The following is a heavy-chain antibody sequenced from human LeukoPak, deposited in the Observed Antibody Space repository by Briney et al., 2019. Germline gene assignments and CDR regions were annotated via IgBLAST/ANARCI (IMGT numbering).Heavy chain of an antibody. J-gene: IGHJ4*02. V-gene: IGHV3-11*04. CDR3: ARSRLALDY. D-gene: IGHD6-19*01. CDR2: ISRSGDTI. CDR1: GFTFSDYS. Sequence: GGSLRLSCEASGFTFSDYSMSWIRQAPEKGLEWVSYISRSGDTIYYADSVKGRFTISRDNAKNSLYLQMNSLRAEDTAVYYCARSRLALDYWGQGTLVTVSS.